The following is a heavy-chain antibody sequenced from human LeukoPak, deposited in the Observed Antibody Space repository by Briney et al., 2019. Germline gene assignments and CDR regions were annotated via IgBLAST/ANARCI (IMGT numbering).Heavy chain of an antibody. V-gene: IGHV1-69*13. CDR2: IIPIFGTA. J-gene: IGHJ4*02. CDR1: GGTFSSYA. D-gene: IGHD4-17*01. Sequence: ASVKVSCKASGGTFSSYAISWVRQAPGQGLEWMGGIIPIFGTANYAQKFQGRVTITADESTSTAYMELSSLRSEDTAVYYCARDPGTVTGFDYWGQGALVTVSS. CDR3: ARDPGTVTGFDY.